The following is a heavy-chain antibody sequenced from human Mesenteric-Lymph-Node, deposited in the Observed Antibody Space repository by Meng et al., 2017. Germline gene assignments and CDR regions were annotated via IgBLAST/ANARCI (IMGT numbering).Heavy chain of an antibody. V-gene: IGHV1-18*01. Sequence: ASVKVSCKASGYTFTSYGISWVRQAPGQGLEWMGWIAANNGKTNYAQKLQGRITMTRDTSTSTAYMELRSLRSDDTAVYYCARGGSGYDYSYFDYWGQGTLVTVSS. J-gene: IGHJ4*02. D-gene: IGHD5-12*01. CDR3: ARGGSGYDYSYFDY. CDR2: IAANNGKT. CDR1: GYTFTSYG.